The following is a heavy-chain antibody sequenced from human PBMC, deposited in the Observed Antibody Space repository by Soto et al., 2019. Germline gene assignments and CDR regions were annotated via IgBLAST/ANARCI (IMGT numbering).Heavy chain of an antibody. CDR2: ISAYNGKT. CDR3: ARAVFDGQQLITDH. D-gene: IGHD6-13*01. CDR1: GYTFTSYG. Sequence: QVQLVQSGDEMKKPGASVKVSCKASGYTFTSYGITWVRQAPGQGLEWMGWISAYNGKTNYAQKLQGRVTMTTDTPTSTVYLELRSLRSDDTAVFYCARAVFDGQQLITDHWGQGTLVTVSS. V-gene: IGHV1-18*01. J-gene: IGHJ4*02.